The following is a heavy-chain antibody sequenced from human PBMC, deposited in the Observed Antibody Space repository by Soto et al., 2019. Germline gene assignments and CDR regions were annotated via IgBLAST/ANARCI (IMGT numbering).Heavy chain of an antibody. CDR2: INAGNGNT. J-gene: IGHJ4*02. Sequence: QVQLVQSGAEVKKPGASVKVSCKASGYTFTSYAMHWVRQAPGQRLEWMGWINAGNGNTKYSQKFQGRVTITRDTSASTAYMELSSLRSEDTAVYYCARVVGSYDILTGYYLGGIGFDYWGQGTLVTVSS. CDR1: GYTFTSYA. D-gene: IGHD3-9*01. V-gene: IGHV1-3*01. CDR3: ARVVGSYDILTGYYLGGIGFDY.